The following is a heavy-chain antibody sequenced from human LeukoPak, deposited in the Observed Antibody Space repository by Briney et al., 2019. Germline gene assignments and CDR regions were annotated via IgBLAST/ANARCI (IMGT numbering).Heavy chain of an antibody. V-gene: IGHV3-23*01. CDR3: AKSRSGGGSCYNY. CDR2: ISGSGGST. J-gene: IGHJ4*02. Sequence: PGGSLRLSCAASGFTFSSYAMSWVRQAPGKGLEWVSAISGSGGSTYYADSVKGRFTISRDNSKNTVYLQMNSLRAEDTAIYYCAKSRSGGGSCYNYWGQGTLVTVSS. D-gene: IGHD2-15*01. CDR1: GFTFSSYA.